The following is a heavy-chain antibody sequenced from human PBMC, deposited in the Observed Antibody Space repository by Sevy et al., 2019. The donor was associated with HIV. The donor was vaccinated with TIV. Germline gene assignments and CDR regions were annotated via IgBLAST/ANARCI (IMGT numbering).Heavy chain of an antibody. CDR3: ARDGGTMTTPGSFDI. CDR2: IYHTGNT. Sequence: SETLSLTCAVSGVSISSGAYSWNWIRQPPGKGLEWIGYIYHTGNTYYNPSLRSRITISLDSSKNQFSLRLSSVTAAETAVYFCARDGGTMTTPGSFDIWGQGTMVTVSS. CDR1: GVSISSGAYS. D-gene: IGHD4-17*01. J-gene: IGHJ3*02. V-gene: IGHV4-30-2*01.